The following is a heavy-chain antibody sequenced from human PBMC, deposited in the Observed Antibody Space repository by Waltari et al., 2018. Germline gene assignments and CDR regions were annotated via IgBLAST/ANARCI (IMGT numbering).Heavy chain of an antibody. CDR2: IYYSGGT. Sequence: QVQLQESGPGLVKPSETLSLTCTVSGGSISSYYWSWIRQPPGKGLEWIGYIYYSGGTNYIPSLKSRVTISVDTSKNQFSLKLSSVTAADTAVYYCAREISSYSSGLNDAFDIWGQGTMVTVSS. J-gene: IGHJ3*02. V-gene: IGHV4-59*01. CDR3: AREISSYSSGLNDAFDI. CDR1: GGSISSYY. D-gene: IGHD6-19*01.